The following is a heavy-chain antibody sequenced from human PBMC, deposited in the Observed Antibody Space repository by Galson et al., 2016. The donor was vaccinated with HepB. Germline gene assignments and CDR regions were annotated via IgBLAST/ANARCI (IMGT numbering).Heavy chain of an antibody. J-gene: IGHJ4*02. D-gene: IGHD5-12*01. CDR1: GFTFRSFS. V-gene: IGHV3-30*09. Sequence: SLRLSCAVSGFTFRSFSMQWVRQAPGKGLEWVAIISYDGSHKYYPDSVKGRFAISRDNSKNTLYLQMSSLRAEDTAVYYCARVKDEYNSGWNVNDYWGQGILVTVSS. CDR3: ARVKDEYNSGWNVNDY. CDR2: ISYDGSHK.